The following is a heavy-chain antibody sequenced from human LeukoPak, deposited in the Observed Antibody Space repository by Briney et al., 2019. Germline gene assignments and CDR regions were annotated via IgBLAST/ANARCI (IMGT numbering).Heavy chain of an antibody. V-gene: IGHV3-30*18. J-gene: IGHJ4*02. CDR2: ISYDATNK. CDR1: GFTFSTYG. D-gene: IGHD2-15*01. Sequence: GGSLRLSCAASGFTFSTYGMHWVRQAPGKGLEWVAVISYDATNKYYADSVKGRFTLSRDNSKNTLYLQTNTLRPEDTAVYYCAKASSRYFYYFESWGQAAMPTVSS. CDR3: AKASSRYFYYFES.